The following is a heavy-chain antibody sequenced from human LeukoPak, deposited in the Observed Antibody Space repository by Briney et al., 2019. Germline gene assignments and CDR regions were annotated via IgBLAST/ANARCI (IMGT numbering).Heavy chain of an antibody. CDR3: ARGGVLEDYYDSSGFDY. Sequence: GGSLRLSCAASRFTFSTYSMNWVRQAPGKGLEWVSSISSDSNYIYYADSLKGRFTISRDNAKNSLYLQMISLRAEDTAVYYCARGGVLEDYYDSSGFDYWGQGTLVTVSS. D-gene: IGHD3-22*01. CDR2: ISSDSNYI. CDR1: RFTFSTYS. J-gene: IGHJ4*02. V-gene: IGHV3-21*04.